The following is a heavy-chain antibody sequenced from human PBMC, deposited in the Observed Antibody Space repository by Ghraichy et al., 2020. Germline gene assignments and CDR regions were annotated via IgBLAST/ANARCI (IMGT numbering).Heavy chain of an antibody. Sequence: GESLNISCAASGFTFSSYSMNWVRQAPGKGLEWVSSISSSSSYIYYADSVKGRFTISRDNAKNSLYLQMNSLRAEYTAVYYCARGTVAVDWGQGTLVTVSS. CDR1: GFTFSSYS. CDR2: ISSSSSYI. J-gene: IGHJ4*02. V-gene: IGHV3-21*01. D-gene: IGHD6-19*01. CDR3: ARGTVAVD.